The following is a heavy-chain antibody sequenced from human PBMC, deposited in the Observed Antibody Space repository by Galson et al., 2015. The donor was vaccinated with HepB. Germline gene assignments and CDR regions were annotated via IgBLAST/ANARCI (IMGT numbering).Heavy chain of an antibody. Sequence: SLRLSCAASGFTFSSYWMSWVRQAPGKGLEWVANIKQDGSEKYYVDSVKGRFTISRDNAKNSLYLQMNSLRAEDTAVYYCACIAARRDFDYWGQGTLVTVSS. D-gene: IGHD6-6*01. CDR3: ACIAARRDFDY. V-gene: IGHV3-7*03. J-gene: IGHJ4*02. CDR2: IKQDGSEK. CDR1: GFTFSSYW.